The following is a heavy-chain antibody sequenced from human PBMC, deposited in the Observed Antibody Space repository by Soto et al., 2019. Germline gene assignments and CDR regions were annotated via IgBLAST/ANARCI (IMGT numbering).Heavy chain of an antibody. J-gene: IGHJ4*02. CDR3: ARGPDGVMVRGLLNN. CDR1: GGSVSDGHW. V-gene: IGHV4-4*02. D-gene: IGHD3-10*01. CDR2: IYHSGST. Sequence: SETLSLTCAVSGGSVSDGHWWTWVRHPPGKGPEWIGEIYHSGSTNYNPSLRSRLTISVDKSRTHFSLKLTSVTAADTAVYYCARGPDGVMVRGLLNNWGQGTLVTVS.